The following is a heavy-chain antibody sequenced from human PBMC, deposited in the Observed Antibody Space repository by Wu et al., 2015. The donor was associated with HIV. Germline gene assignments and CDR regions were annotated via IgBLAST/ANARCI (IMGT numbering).Heavy chain of an antibody. V-gene: IGHV1-2*02. CDR3: ARDWQFQVSFGDFYMDI. D-gene: IGHD3-3*01. J-gene: IGHJ6*03. Sequence: QVQLVQSGAEVRKPGASVKVSCTASGYTFTGYYMHWVRQAPGRGLEWMGWVDPANGDTNFAQAFQTRATVTSDASTNTVNLIMAGLQSNDTATYFCARDWQFQVSFGDFYMDIWGNGTTVIVS. CDR2: VDPANGDT. CDR1: GYTFTGYY.